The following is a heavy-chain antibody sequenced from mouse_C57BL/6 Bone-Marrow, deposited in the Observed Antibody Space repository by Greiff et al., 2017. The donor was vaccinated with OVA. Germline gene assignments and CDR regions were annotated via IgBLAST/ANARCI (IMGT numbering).Heavy chain of an antibody. J-gene: IGHJ1*03. CDR1: GYTFTDYN. V-gene: IGHV1-18*01. CDR2: INPNNGGT. Sequence: VQLQQSGPELVKPGASVKIPCKASGYTFTDYNMDWVKQSHGKSLEWIGDINPNNGGTIYNQKFKGKATLTVDKSSSTAYMEFRSLTSEDTAVYYCARDVYGSRRGYFDVWGTGTTVTVSS. CDR3: ARDVYGSRRGYFDV. D-gene: IGHD1-1*01.